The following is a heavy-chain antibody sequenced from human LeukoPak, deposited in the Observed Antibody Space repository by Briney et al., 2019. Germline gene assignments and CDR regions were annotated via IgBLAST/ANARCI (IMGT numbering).Heavy chain of an antibody. J-gene: IGHJ6*04. CDR2: ISGSGGST. V-gene: IGHV3-23*01. Sequence: GGSLRLSCAASGFTFSSYSMSWVRQAPGKGLEWVSAISGSGGSTYYADSVKGRFTISRDNSKNTLYLQMNSLRAEDTAVYYCAKAGATGTPYYYYGMDVWGKGTTFTVSS. CDR3: AKAGATGTPYYYYGMDV. CDR1: GFTFSSYS. D-gene: IGHD1-1*01.